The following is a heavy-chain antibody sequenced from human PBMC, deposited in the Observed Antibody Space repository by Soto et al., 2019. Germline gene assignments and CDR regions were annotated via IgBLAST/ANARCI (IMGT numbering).Heavy chain of an antibody. J-gene: IGHJ4*02. CDR2: ISGSGGTI. CDR1: GFTLSSYS. V-gene: IGHV3-48*02. CDR3: ARETGLRSSGWSYYFDF. D-gene: IGHD6-19*01. Sequence: EVQLVESGGGLVQPGGSLRLSCAASGFTLSSYSMHWVRHAPGKGLEWVSYISGSGGTIYYADSVKGRFTISRDKAKNSLSVQMNSLRDEDTAVDFCARETGLRSSGWSYYFDFWGQGTRVTVSS.